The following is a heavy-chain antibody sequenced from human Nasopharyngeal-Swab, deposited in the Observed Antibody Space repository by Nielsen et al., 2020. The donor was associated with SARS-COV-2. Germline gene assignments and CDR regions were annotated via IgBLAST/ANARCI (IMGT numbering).Heavy chain of an antibody. CDR1: GGTFRSYA. CDR2: IIPIFGTA. Sequence: SVKVSCKASGGTFRSYAIRWVRQAPGQGLEWMGGIIPIFGTANYAQKFQGRVTITADESTSTAYMELSSLRSEDTAVYYCARDRGAVARNYYYYGMDVWGQGTTVTVSS. CDR3: ARDRGAVARNYYYYGMDV. V-gene: IGHV1-69*13. D-gene: IGHD6-19*01. J-gene: IGHJ6*02.